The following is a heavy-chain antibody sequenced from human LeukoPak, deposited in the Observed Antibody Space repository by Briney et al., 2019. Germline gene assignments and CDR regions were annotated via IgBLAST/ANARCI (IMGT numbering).Heavy chain of an antibody. V-gene: IGHV3-11*04. J-gene: IGHJ4*02. CDR1: GFTFSDYY. D-gene: IGHD4-11*01. Sequence: GGSLRLSCAASGFTFSDYYMSWIRQAPGKGLEWVSYISSSGSTIYYADSVKGRFTISRDNAKNSLYLQMNSLRAEDTAVYYCASIATVTTDYFDYWGQGTLVTVSS. CDR3: ASIATVTTDYFDY. CDR2: ISSSGSTI.